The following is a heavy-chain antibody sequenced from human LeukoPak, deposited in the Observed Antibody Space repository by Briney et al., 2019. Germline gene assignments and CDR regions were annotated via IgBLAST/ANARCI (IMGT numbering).Heavy chain of an antibody. V-gene: IGHV4-61*01. D-gene: IGHD5-12*01. CDR1: GDPISSYSDY. J-gene: IGHJ4*02. CDR3: VREYSGFDY. CDR2: VYYSGST. Sequence: SETLSLTCTVSGDPISSYSDYTNYKWTWIRQPPGKGLEWIGYVYYSGSTNYNPSLKSRVTISVDTSKNQFSLKLTSVTAADTAVYYCVREYSGFDYWGQGTLVTVSS.